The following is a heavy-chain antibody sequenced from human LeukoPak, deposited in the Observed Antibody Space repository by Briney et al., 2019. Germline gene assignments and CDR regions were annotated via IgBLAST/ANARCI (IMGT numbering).Heavy chain of an antibody. J-gene: IGHJ4*02. CDR3: AKDTGLYYGQSFDY. CDR1: GFTFDDHA. D-gene: IGHD3-10*01. Sequence: PGRSLRLSCAASGFTFDDHAMHWVRQAPGKGLEWVSGISRNSGSIGYADSVKGRFTISRDNAKNSLYLQMNSLRAEDTALYYCAKDTGLYYGQSFDYWGQGTLVTVSS. CDR2: ISRNSGSI. V-gene: IGHV3-9*01.